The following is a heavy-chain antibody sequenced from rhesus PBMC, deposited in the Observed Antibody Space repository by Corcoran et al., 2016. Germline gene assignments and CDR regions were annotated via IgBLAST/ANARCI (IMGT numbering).Heavy chain of an antibody. J-gene: IGHJ4*01. D-gene: IGHD2-15*01. CDR2: IYGIGGRT. V-gene: IGHV4-106*01. CDR1: GGSISDDYY. CDR3: AREARSTPLDY. Sequence: QVQLQESGPGLVKPSETLSLTCAVSGGSISDDYYWSWIRQPPGKRREGSWYIYGIGGRTNYNPTLKKRVPISINTTKNQFSRKLSAVTAADTAVYYCAREARSTPLDYWGQGVLVTVSS.